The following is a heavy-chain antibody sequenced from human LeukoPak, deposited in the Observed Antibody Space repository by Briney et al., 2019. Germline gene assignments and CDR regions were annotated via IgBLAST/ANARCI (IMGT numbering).Heavy chain of an antibody. CDR3: ARETDYYDSSGHYYYFDY. V-gene: IGHV1-2*02. CDR2: INPNSGGT. D-gene: IGHD3-22*01. J-gene: IGHJ4*02. Sequence: ASVKVSCKASGYTFTGYYMHWVRQAPGQGLEWMGWINPNSGGTNYAQKFQGRVTMTRDTSISTAYMELRSLRSDDTAVYYCARETDYYDSSGHYYYFDYWGQGTLVTVSS. CDR1: GYTFTGYY.